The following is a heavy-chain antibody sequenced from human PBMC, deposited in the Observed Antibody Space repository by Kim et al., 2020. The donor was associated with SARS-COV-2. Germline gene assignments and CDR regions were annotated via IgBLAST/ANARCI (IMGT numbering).Heavy chain of an antibody. V-gene: IGHV1-24*01. CDR2: FDPEDDET. Sequence: ASVKVSCKVSGYSLSDVSMHWVRQAPGKGLKWMGSFDPEDDETTYAQAFQDRFTMTEDASTETAYMELRSLRSEDTAVYFCATGERGVIDEFDYCAQGTL. D-gene: IGHD3-10*01. CDR3: ATGERGVIDEFDY. CDR1: GYSLSDVS. J-gene: IGHJ4*02.